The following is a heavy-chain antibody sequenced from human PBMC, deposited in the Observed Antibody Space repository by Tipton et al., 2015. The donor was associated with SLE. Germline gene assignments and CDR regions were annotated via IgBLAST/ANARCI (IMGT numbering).Heavy chain of an antibody. V-gene: IGHV3-30*02. CDR2: IRYDGSNK. CDR1: GFTFSSYG. CDR3: ARGSPSGSYYAY. J-gene: IGHJ4*02. Sequence: GSLRLSCAASGFTFSSYGMHWVRQAPGKGLEWVAFIRYDGSNKYYADSVKGRFTISRDNSKNTLYLQMNSLRAEDTAVYYCARGSPSGSYYAYWGQGTLVTVSS. D-gene: IGHD1-26*01.